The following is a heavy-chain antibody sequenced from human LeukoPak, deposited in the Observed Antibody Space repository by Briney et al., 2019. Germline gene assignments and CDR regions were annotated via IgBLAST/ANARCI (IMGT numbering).Heavy chain of an antibody. V-gene: IGHV5-51*01. Sequence: GESLKISCKGSGYIFSTNWIGWVRQLPGKGLEWMGIIYPADSDTSYSPSFQGQVTISADKSLNTAYLQWNSLKASDTAMYYCARPGYSSSLDYWGQGTLVSVSS. CDR3: ARPGYSSSLDY. J-gene: IGHJ4*02. CDR2: IYPADSDT. D-gene: IGHD6-13*01. CDR1: GYIFSTNW.